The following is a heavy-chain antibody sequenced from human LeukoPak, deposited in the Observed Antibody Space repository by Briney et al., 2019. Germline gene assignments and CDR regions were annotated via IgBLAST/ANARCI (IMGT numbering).Heavy chain of an antibody. D-gene: IGHD2-15*01. CDR3: ARGLRYCSGGSCSSMDV. V-gene: IGHV1-18*01. CDR1: GYTFTSYG. J-gene: IGHJ6*04. Sequence: ASVKVSCKASGYTFTSYGISWVRQAPGQGLEWMGWISAYNGNTNYAQKLQGRVTMTIDTSTSTAYMELRSLRSDDTAVYYCARGLRYCSGGSCSSMDVWGKGTTVTVSS. CDR2: ISAYNGNT.